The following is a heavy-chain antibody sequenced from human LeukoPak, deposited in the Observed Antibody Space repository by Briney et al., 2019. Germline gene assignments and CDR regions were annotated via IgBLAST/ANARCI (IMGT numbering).Heavy chain of an antibody. Sequence: SVKVSCKAPGGTFSSYAISWVRQAPGQGLEWMGRIIPIFGTANYAQKFQGRVTITTDESTSTAYMELSSLRSEDTAVYYCASGAVTEIPWYFDLWGRGTLVTVSS. CDR3: ASGAVTEIPWYFDL. J-gene: IGHJ2*01. D-gene: IGHD4-17*01. CDR1: GGTFSSYA. V-gene: IGHV1-69*05. CDR2: IIPIFGTA.